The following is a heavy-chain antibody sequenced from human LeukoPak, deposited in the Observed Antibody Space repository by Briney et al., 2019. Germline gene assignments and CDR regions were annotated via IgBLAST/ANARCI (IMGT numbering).Heavy chain of an antibody. D-gene: IGHD6-19*01. Sequence: PSETRSLTCTVSGGSISSYYWSWIRQPPGKGPEWIGYIYYSGSTNYNPPLKSRVTISVDTSKNQFSLKLSSVTAADTAVYYCARGQWLVKEFDYWGQGTLVTVSS. J-gene: IGHJ4*02. CDR1: GGSISSYY. CDR2: IYYSGST. V-gene: IGHV4-59*01. CDR3: ARGQWLVKEFDY.